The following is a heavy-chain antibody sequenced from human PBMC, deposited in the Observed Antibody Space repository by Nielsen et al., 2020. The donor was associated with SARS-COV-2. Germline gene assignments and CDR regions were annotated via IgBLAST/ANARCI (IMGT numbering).Heavy chain of an antibody. CDR1: GFTFSSYS. CDR2: ISSSSSYI. Sequence: GESLKISCAASGFTFSSYSMNWVRQAPGKGLEWVSSISSSSSYIYYADSVKGRFTISRDNAKNSLYLQMNSLKTEDTAVYYCTTDRVSSGYYGYYYGMDVWGQGTTVTVSS. D-gene: IGHD3-22*01. J-gene: IGHJ6*02. V-gene: IGHV3-21*03. CDR3: TTDRVSSGYYGYYYGMDV.